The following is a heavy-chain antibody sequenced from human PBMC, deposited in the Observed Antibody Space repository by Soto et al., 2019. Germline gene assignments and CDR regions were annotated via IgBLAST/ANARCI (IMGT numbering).Heavy chain of an antibody. CDR2: IYYSGST. D-gene: IGHD3-10*01. J-gene: IGHJ3*02. V-gene: IGHV4-59*01. CDR1: GGSISSYY. CDR3: ARADVLLWFGEPRVAFDI. Sequence: SETLSLTCTVSGGSISSYYWSWIRQPPGKGLEWIGYIYYSGSTNYNPSLKSRVTISVDTSKNQFSLKLSSVTAADTAVYYCARADVLLWFGEPRVAFDIWGQGTMVTVSS.